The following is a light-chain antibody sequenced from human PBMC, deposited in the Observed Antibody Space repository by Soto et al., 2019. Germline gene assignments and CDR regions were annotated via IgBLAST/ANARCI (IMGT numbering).Light chain of an antibody. CDR3: QQYDSYSRK. V-gene: IGKV1-5*03. CDR1: QSISSW. J-gene: IGKJ1*01. CDR2: KAS. Sequence: DIQMAQSPSTLSASVGDRVTITCRASQSISSWLAWYQQKPGKAPNLLIYKASSLESGVPSRFSGSGSGTEFTLTISSLQPDDFATYYCQQYDSYSRKFGQGTKVDIK.